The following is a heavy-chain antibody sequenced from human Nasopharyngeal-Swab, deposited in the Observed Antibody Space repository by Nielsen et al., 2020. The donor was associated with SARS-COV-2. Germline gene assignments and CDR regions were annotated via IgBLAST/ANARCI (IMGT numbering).Heavy chain of an antibody. CDR1: GFTFSSYG. V-gene: IGHV3-33*01. D-gene: IGHD3-10*01. CDR2: IWYDGSNK. Sequence: GGSLRLSCAASGFTFSSYGMHWVRQAPGKGLEWVAVIWYDGSNKYYADSVKGRFTISRDNSKNTLYLQMNSLRAEDTAVYYCARDPIKRITMVRGVTRLNYYYMDVWGKGTTVTVSS. J-gene: IGHJ6*03. CDR3: ARDPIKRITMVRGVTRLNYYYMDV.